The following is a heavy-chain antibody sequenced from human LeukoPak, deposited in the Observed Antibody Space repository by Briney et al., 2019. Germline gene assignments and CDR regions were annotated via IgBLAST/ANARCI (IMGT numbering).Heavy chain of an antibody. J-gene: IGHJ4*02. CDR1: GFTFDDCA. Sequence: GGSLRLSCAASGFTFDDCAMHWVRQAPGKGLEWVSGLSWNSGSIGYADSVKGRFTISRDNAKNSLYLQMNSLRAEDTALYYCPKDPYSSSWSGRFDYWGQGTLVTVSS. V-gene: IGHV3-9*01. CDR2: LSWNSGSI. D-gene: IGHD6-13*01. CDR3: PKDPYSSSWSGRFDY.